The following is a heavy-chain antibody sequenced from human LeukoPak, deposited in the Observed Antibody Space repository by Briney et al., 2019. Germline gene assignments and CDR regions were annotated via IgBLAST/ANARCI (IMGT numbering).Heavy chain of an antibody. D-gene: IGHD2-2*01. V-gene: IGHV5-51*01. CDR3: AYCSSTSCSDAFDI. J-gene: IGHJ3*02. CDR1: GYSFTSYW. Sequence: GEXXKISCKGSGYSFTSYWIGWVRQMPGKGLEWMGIIYPGDSDTRYSPSFQGQVTISADKSISTAYLQWSSLKASDTAMYYCAYCSSTSCSDAFDIWGQGTMVTVSS. CDR2: IYPGDSDT.